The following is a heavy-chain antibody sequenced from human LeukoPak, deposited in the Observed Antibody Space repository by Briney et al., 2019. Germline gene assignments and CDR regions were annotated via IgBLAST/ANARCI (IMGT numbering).Heavy chain of an antibody. CDR1: GYTFTSYG. CDR3: ARGPRIAAAGTGLRWFDP. D-gene: IGHD6-13*01. CDR2: INAGNGNT. Sequence: ASVKVSCKASGYTFTSYGISWVRQAPGQGLEWMGWINAGNGNTKYSQKFQGRVTITRDTSASTAYMELSSLRSEDTAVYYCARGPRIAAAGTGLRWFDPWGQGTLVTVSS. J-gene: IGHJ5*02. V-gene: IGHV1-3*01.